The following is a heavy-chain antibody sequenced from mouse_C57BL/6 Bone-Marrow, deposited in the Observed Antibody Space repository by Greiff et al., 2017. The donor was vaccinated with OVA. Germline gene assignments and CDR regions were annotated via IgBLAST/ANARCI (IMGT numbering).Heavy chain of an antibody. CDR3: ARIWDGMFAY. V-gene: IGHV2-2*01. D-gene: IGHD4-1*01. Sequence: QVQLKESGPGLVQPSQSLSITCTVSGFSLTSYGVHWVRQSPGQGLEWLGVIWSGGSTDYNAAFISKLSISKDNSKSQVFFKMNSLQADDTAIYYCARIWDGMFAYWGQGTLVTVSA. J-gene: IGHJ3*01. CDR1: GFSLTSYG. CDR2: IWSGGST.